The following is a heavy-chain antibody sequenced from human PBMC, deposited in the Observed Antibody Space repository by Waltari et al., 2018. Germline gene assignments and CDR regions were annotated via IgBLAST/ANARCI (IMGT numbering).Heavy chain of an antibody. J-gene: IGHJ3*01. CDR2: IRYDGNNK. D-gene: IGHD4-17*01. Sequence: VQLEEFGGGVVQPGGSLTLSCAASGFTFSNFGMHWVRQVPGKGLEWLTCIRYDGNNKYHADSGKCRFISSRDNSKNTLYLQINSLRADDTATYYCVKDGDFFVPGYDAFDVWGQGTMVTVSS. CDR3: VKDGDFFVPGYDAFDV. CDR1: GFTFSNFG. V-gene: IGHV3-30*02.